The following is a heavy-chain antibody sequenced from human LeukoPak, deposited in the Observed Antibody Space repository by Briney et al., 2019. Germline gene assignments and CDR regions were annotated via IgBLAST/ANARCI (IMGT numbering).Heavy chain of an antibody. CDR3: LRDSGASHLDY. V-gene: IGHV1-2*02. CDR1: RYTFTGHY. CDR2: INPNSGVT. D-gene: IGHD2-15*01. Sequence: ASVKVSCKASRYTFTGHYIHWVRQAPGRGLEWMGWINPNSGVTNYAQKFQGRVTMTRDTSISTAYMELSSLRSDDTAVYYCLRDSGASHLDYWGQETLVTVSS. J-gene: IGHJ4*02.